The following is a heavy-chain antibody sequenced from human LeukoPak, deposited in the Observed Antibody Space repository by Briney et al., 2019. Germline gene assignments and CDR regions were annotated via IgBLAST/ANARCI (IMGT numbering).Heavy chain of an antibody. V-gene: IGHV3-30*02. Sequence: GGSLRLSCAASGFTFSSYGMHWVRQAPGKGLEWVAFIRYDGSNEYYADSVKGRFTISRDDAKNTLYLQMNSLRAEDTAVYYCARGDARPYWGQGTLVTVSS. D-gene: IGHD6-6*01. CDR1: GFTFSSYG. CDR3: ARGDARPY. J-gene: IGHJ4*02. CDR2: IRYDGSNE.